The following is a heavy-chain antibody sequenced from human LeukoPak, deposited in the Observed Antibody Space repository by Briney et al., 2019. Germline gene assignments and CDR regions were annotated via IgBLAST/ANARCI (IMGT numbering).Heavy chain of an antibody. CDR1: GGSISSSSYY. CDR2: IYYSGST. Sequence: PSGTLSLTCTVSGGSISSSSYYWGWIRQPPGKGLEWIGSIYYSGSTYYNPSLKSRVTISVDTSKNQFSLKLSSVTAADTAVYYCARAPKRLLQILDWGQGTLVTVSS. V-gene: IGHV4-39*07. CDR3: ARAPKRLLQILD. J-gene: IGHJ4*02. D-gene: IGHD5-24*01.